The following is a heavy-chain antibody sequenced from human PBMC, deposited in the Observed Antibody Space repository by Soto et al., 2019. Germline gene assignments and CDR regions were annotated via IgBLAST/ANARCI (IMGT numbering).Heavy chain of an antibody. V-gene: IGHV3-30-3*01. D-gene: IGHD6-19*01. CDR2: ISYDGSNK. Sequence: ESGGGVVQPGRSLRLSCAASGFTFSSYAIHWVRQAPGKGLEWVAVISYDGSNKYYADSVKGRFTISRDNSKNTLYLQMNSLRAEDTAVYYCARDLVAGTDYYYGMDVWGQGTTVTVSS. J-gene: IGHJ6*02. CDR1: GFTFSSYA. CDR3: ARDLVAGTDYYYGMDV.